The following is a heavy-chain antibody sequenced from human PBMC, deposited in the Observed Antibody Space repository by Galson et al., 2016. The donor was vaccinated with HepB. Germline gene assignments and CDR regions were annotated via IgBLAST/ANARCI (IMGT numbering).Heavy chain of an antibody. J-gene: IGHJ5*02. CDR3: TTVGLSSSWSMKGFDP. V-gene: IGHV1-24*01. CDR2: FDPEDNET. CDR1: GYSLTEIS. Sequence: SVKVSCKVSGYSLTEISMHWVRHTPGKGLQWMGGFDPEDNETIYPQSLQGRVTMTEDTSTNTAYMELSGLRSEDTAVYYCTTVGLSSSWSMKGFDPWGQGTLVTVSS. D-gene: IGHD6-13*01.